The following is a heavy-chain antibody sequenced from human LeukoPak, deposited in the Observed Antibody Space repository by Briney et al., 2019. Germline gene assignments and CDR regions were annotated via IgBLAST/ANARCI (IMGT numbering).Heavy chain of an antibody. V-gene: IGHV1-46*01. D-gene: IGHD3-10*01. CDR1: GYTFTSYY. Sequence: ASVKVSCKASGYTFTSYYMHWVRQAPGQGLEWMGIINPSGGSTSYAQKFQGRVTMTRDTSTSTVYMELSSLRSEDTAVYYCARVLHAYGSGSYYFDYWGQGTLVTVSS. CDR3: ARVLHAYGSGSYYFDY. J-gene: IGHJ4*02. CDR2: INPSGGST.